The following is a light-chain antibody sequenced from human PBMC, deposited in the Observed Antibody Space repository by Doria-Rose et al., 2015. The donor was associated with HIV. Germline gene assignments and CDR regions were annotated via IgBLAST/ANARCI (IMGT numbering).Light chain of an antibody. CDR3: QQYGTSLPIT. CDR2: GAS. V-gene: IGKV3-20*01. J-gene: IGKJ5*01. CDR1: QSVSSSY. Sequence: TQSPGTLSLSQGERATLSCRASQSVSSSYLAWYQQKPGQAPRLLIYGASSRATGIPDRFSGSGAGTDFTLTISRLETEDFAVYDCQQYGTSLPITGGQATRVESK.